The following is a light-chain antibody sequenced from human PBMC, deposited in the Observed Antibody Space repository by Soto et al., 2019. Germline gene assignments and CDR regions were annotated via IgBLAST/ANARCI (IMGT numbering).Light chain of an antibody. CDR3: QQYNNWRT. J-gene: IGKJ1*01. V-gene: IGKV3-15*01. CDR2: AAS. CDR1: QSVGSN. Sequence: EIVMTQSPAPLSVSPGERATLSCRASQSVGSNLVWYQQKPGQAPRLLIYAASTRATGIPARFSGDGSGTEFTLTISSLQSEDFAVYYCQQYNNWRTFGQGTKVEI.